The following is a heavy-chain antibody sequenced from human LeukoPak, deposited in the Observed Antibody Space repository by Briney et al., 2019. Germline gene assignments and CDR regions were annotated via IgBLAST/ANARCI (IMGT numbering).Heavy chain of an antibody. V-gene: IGHV4-30-4*08. Sequence: SETLSLTCAVYGGSFSGYYWSWIRQPPGKGLEWIGYIYYSGSTYYNPSLKSRVTISVDTSKNQFSLKLSSVTAADTAVHYCARPSSDAFDIWGQGTMVTVSS. CDR3: ARPSSDAFDI. D-gene: IGHD2-15*01. CDR2: IYYSGST. CDR1: GGSFSGYY. J-gene: IGHJ3*02.